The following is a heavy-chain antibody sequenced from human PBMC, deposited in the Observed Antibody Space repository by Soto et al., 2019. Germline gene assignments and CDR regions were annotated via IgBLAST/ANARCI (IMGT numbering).Heavy chain of an antibody. CDR1: GYIFTYYW. CDR3: ARHIGNFRYKSYAMDV. CDR2: IYHGDSAT. J-gene: IGHJ6*02. Sequence: PGESQKISCAGSGYIFTYYWLGLVRQLPGEGLGWMGIIYHGDSATRYSPFFQGHVIITVAKFTSTAYLQWNTLKAADTAMYYCARHIGNFRYKSYAMDVWGQGTMVTVSS. V-gene: IGHV5-51*01. D-gene: IGHD5-18*01.